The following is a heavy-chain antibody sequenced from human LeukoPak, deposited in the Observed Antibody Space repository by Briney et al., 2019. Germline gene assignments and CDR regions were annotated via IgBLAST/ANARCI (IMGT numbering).Heavy chain of an antibody. J-gene: IGHJ4*02. D-gene: IGHD4-17*01. CDR2: ISGSGGST. V-gene: IGHV3-23*01. CDR3: AKDLGTTVTTFGYFDY. Sequence: GGSLRLSCAASGFTFSSYAMSWVRQAPGKGLEWVSAISGSGGSTYYADSVKGRFTISRDNSENTLYLQMNSLRAEDTAVYYCAKDLGTTVTTFGYFDYWGQGTLVTVSS. CDR1: GFTFSSYA.